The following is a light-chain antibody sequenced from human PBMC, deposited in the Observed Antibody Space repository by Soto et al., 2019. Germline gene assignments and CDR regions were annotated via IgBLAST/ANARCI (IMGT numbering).Light chain of an antibody. J-gene: IGKJ1*01. V-gene: IGKV1-5*03. CDR1: QTISNW. CDR3: QQCDSYPWT. CDR2: KAS. Sequence: DIQMTQSPSTLSASVGDRVTITCRASQTISNWLAWYQQKPGKAPKVLIYKASSLESGVPSRFNGSESGTESTLTISSLQPDDFSTYYCQQCDSYPWTFGQGTKVEV.